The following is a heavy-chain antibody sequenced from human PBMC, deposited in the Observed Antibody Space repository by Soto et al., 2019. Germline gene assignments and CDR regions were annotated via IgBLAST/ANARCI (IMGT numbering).Heavy chain of an antibody. V-gene: IGHV3-7*03. J-gene: IGHJ4*02. CDR2: IKQDGSEK. Sequence: EVQLVESGGGLVQPGGSLRLSCADSGFTFSSYWMSWVRQAPGKGLEWVANIKQDGSEKYYVDSVKGRFTISRDNAKNSLYLQMNSLIAEDTAVYYCASSSYFDYWGQGTLVTVSS. CDR3: ASSSYFDY. CDR1: GFTFSSYW.